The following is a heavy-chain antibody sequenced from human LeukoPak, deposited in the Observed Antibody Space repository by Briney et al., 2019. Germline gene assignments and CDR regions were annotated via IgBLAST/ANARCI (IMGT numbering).Heavy chain of an antibody. V-gene: IGHV3-30*02. CDR2: IRYDGSNK. CDR1: GFTFSSYG. Sequence: GGSLRLSCAASGFTFSSYGMHWVRQAPGKGLEWVAFIRYDGSNKYYADSVKGRFTISRDNSKNTLYLQMNSLRAEDTAVYYCAKDIGLWSGEGVDYWGQGTLVTVSS. D-gene: IGHD3-10*01. J-gene: IGHJ4*02. CDR3: AKDIGLWSGEGVDY.